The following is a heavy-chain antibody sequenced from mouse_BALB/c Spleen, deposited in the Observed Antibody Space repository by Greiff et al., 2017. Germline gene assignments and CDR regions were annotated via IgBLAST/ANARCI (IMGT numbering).Heavy chain of an antibody. CDR1: GFTFSSFG. CDR2: ISSGSSTI. V-gene: IGHV5-17*02. D-gene: IGHD2-4*01. J-gene: IGHJ4*01. Sequence: DVHLVESGGGLVQPGGSRKLSCAASGFTFSSFGMHWVRQAPEKGLEWVAYISSGSSTIYYADTVKGRFTISRDNPKNTLFLQMTSLRSEDTAMYYCARRIYYDYDYYAMDYWGQGTSVTVSS. CDR3: ARRIYYDYDYYAMDY.